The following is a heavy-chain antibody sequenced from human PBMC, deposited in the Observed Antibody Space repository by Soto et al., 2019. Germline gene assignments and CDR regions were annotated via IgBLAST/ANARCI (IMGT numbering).Heavy chain of an antibody. CDR1: GFTFSNAW. CDR3: AKLHLGRRSDTLNWFDP. Sequence: PGGSLRLSCAASGFTFSNAWMSWVRQAPGKGLEWVGRIKSKTDGGTTDYAAPVKGRFTISRDNSKNTLYLQMNSLRAEDTAVYYCAKLHLGRRSDTLNWFDPWGQGTLVTVSS. J-gene: IGHJ5*02. D-gene: IGHD3-16*01. CDR2: IKSKTDGGTT. V-gene: IGHV3-15*01.